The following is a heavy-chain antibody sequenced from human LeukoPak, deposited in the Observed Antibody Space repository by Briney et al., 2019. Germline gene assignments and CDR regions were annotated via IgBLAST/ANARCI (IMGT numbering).Heavy chain of an antibody. CDR1: GFTLSDYY. D-gene: IGHD6-19*01. V-gene: IGHV3-11*04. J-gene: IGHJ4*02. CDR3: ARVRYSSGWYDFDY. Sequence: NPGGSLRLSCAAAGFTLSDYYMSWIRQAPGQGLEWVSCISSSGTNTNYADSVKGRFTISRDNAKNSVHLQMNSLRAEDTAVYYCARVRYSSGWYDFDYWGQGTLVIVSS. CDR2: ISSSGTNT.